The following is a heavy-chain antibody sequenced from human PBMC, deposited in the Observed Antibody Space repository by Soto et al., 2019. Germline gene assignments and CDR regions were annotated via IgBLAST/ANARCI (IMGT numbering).Heavy chain of an antibody. CDR2: IIPVFGTA. CDR3: ARGDATKIVVTTYYAMDV. D-gene: IGHD4-17*01. Sequence: SVKVSCKASGGSLSNYGISWVRQAPGQGLEWMGGIIPVFGTANYAQKFQGRVTITADESTNIVYMDVTSLRSEDTAVYYCARGDATKIVVTTYYAMDVSGQGTTVTVSS. J-gene: IGHJ6*02. V-gene: IGHV1-69*13. CDR1: GGSLSNYG.